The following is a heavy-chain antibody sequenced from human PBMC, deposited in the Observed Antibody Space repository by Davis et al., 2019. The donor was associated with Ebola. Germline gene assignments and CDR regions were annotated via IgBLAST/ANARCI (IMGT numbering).Heavy chain of an antibody. CDR2: INHSGST. J-gene: IGHJ4*02. Sequence: MPSETLSLPCAVYGGSFSGYYWSWIRQPPGKGLEWIGEINHSGSTNYNPSLKSRVTISVDTSKNQFSLKLSSVTAADTAVYYCARDPYDYVWGSYRFDYWGQGTLVTVSS. D-gene: IGHD3-16*02. V-gene: IGHV4-34*01. CDR1: GGSFSGYY. CDR3: ARDPYDYVWGSYRFDY.